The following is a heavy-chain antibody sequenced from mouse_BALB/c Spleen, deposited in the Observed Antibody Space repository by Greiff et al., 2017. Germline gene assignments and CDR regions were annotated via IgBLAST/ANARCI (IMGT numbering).Heavy chain of an antibody. J-gene: IGHJ2*01. Sequence: EVQLVESGPGLVKPSQSLSLTCSVTGYSITSGYYWNWIRQFPGNKLEWMGYISYDGSNNYNPSLKNRISITRDTSKNQFFLKLNSVTTEDTATYYCARESFYYGNYFDYWGQGTTLTVSS. D-gene: IGHD2-1*01. V-gene: IGHV3-6*02. CDR2: ISYDGSN. CDR1: GYSITSGYY. CDR3: ARESFYYGNYFDY.